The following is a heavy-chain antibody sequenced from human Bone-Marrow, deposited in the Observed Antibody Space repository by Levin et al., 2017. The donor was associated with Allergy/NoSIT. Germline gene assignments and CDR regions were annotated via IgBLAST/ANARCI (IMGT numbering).Heavy chain of an antibody. Sequence: PGGSLRLSCAASGFTFSTYGMHWVRQGPGKGLEWVATISNDGRHKHYGDSVKGRFTISRDDANNTLFLEMNSLRPEDTAVYYCVKDLAPPLYDAFDIWGQGTRVTVSS. CDR1: GFTFSTYG. V-gene: IGHV3-30*18. CDR2: ISNDGRHK. J-gene: IGHJ3*02. CDR3: VKDLAPPLYDAFDI.